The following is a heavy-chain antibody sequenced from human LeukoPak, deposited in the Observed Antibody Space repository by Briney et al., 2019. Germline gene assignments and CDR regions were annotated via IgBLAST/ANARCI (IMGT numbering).Heavy chain of an antibody. CDR1: GGTFSSYA. CDR3: ASLRYPIDY. CDR2: INPNSGGT. D-gene: IGHD3-9*01. Sequence: ASVKVSCKASGGTFSSYAISWVRQAPGQGLEWMGGINPNSGGTNYAQKFQGRVTMTRDTSISTAYMELSRLRSDDTAVYYCASLRYPIDYWGQGTLVTVSS. V-gene: IGHV1-2*02. J-gene: IGHJ4*02.